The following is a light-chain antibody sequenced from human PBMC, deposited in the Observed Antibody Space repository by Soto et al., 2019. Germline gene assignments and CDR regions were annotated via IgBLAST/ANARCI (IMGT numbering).Light chain of an antibody. J-gene: IGKJ3*01. CDR3: QQSYDTPFT. Sequence: DIQVTQSPSSLSASVGDRVTITCRASQAIRSHLHWYQQKPGKAPNLLIYAASNLQRGVPLRFSGGGSGTDFTLTISNLQPEDFATYYCQQSYDTPFTFGPGTKVDIK. CDR2: AAS. CDR1: QAIRSH. V-gene: IGKV1-39*01.